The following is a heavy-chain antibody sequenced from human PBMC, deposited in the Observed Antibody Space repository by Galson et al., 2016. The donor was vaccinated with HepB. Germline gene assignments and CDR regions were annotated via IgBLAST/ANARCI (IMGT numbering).Heavy chain of an antibody. J-gene: IGHJ6*02. Sequence: SVKVSCKASTDIFNSYAFTWVRQAPGQGLEWMGRIIPIFGTANYAQKFQGRITLTADESTTTVYMALSSLRSDDTAVYYCARSLRRPISPMDVWGQGTTVAVSS. V-gene: IGHV1-69*13. CDR3: ARSLRRPISPMDV. CDR2: IIPIFGTA. D-gene: IGHD3-3*01. CDR1: TDIFNSYA.